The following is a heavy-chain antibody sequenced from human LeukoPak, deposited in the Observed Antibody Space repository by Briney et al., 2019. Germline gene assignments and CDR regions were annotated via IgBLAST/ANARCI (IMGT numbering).Heavy chain of an antibody. CDR3: ARAKYYDSRGYSVREAYDI. D-gene: IGHD3-22*01. CDR2: ISHDGNIK. V-gene: IGHV3-30*04. CDR1: GFTFSSYT. Sequence: GGSLRLSCAASGFTFSSYTMHWVRRAPGKGLEWVAVISHDGNIKYHADSMKDRFTISRDNSRNTLYLQMNNLRPEDTAVYSCARAKYYDSRGYSVREAYDIWGQGTMVTVSS. J-gene: IGHJ3*02.